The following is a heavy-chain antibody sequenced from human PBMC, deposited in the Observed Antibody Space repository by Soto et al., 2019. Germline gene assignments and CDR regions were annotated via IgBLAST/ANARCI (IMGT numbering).Heavy chain of an antibody. V-gene: IGHV3-23*01. Sequence: VQLLESGGDLIQPGGSLRLSCAASGFTFNIYAMTWVRQAPGKGLEWVSAISRYGDITYYADSVEGRFSISRDNFKNTLYLQMNSLRAEDTAVYYCAKDRYLDHDSRGYLFDNWGQGTLVTVSS. CDR2: ISRYGDIT. D-gene: IGHD3-22*01. J-gene: IGHJ4*02. CDR1: GFTFNIYA. CDR3: AKDRYLDHDSRGYLFDN.